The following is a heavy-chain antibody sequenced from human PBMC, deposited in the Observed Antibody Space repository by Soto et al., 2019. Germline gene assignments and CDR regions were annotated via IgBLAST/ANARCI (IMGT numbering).Heavy chain of an antibody. Sequence: QVQLMQSGAEVKKPGASVKVSCKASGDTFTDYYIHWVRQAPGQGLEWMGTVNPSGGHTTYAQHFLGRVTMTTDTSTRTLYMELTSLTSDDTAIYYCARGGHVVVVTAALDYWGQGTLVTVSS. CDR3: ARGGHVVVVTAALDY. CDR2: VNPSGGHT. CDR1: GDTFTDYY. J-gene: IGHJ4*02. V-gene: IGHV1-46*01. D-gene: IGHD2-21*02.